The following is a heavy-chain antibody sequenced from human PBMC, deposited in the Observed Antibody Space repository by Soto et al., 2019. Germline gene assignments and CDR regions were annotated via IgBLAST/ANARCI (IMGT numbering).Heavy chain of an antibody. CDR1: GFTFSSYA. J-gene: IGHJ4*02. D-gene: IGHD2-21*01. CDR3: AKGARSSSGSDGYKFDY. V-gene: IGHV3-23*01. CDR2: ISGGGGNT. Sequence: GGSLRLSCAASGFTFSSYAMSWVRQAPGKGLEWVSAISGGGGNTYYADSVKGRFTISRDNSKSTLYLQMDSLRVEDTAVYYCAKGARSSSGSDGYKFDYWGQGTLVTVSS.